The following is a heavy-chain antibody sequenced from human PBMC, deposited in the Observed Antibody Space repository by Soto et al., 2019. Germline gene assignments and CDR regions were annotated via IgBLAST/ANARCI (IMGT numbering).Heavy chain of an antibody. V-gene: IGHV3-66*01. D-gene: IGHD1-26*01. Sequence: EVQLVESGGGLVQPGGSLRLSCAASGFSVSNLFMTWVRQAPGKGLEWVSVISSDGSTYYADSVKGRFTISRDNSKNTLYLEKNSLRAGDTAVYFCARDTLGGASDLRHGGQGTLVTVSS. CDR3: ARDTLGGASDLRH. CDR1: GFSVSNLF. J-gene: IGHJ4*02. CDR2: ISSDGST.